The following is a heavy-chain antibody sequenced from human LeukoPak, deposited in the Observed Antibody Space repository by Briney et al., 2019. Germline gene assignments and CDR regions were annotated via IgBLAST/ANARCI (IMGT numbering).Heavy chain of an antibody. CDR2: INHSGST. CDR3: ASRDSSGHAI. Sequence: SETLSLTCAVYGGSFSGYYWSWNRQPPGKGLEWIGEINHSGSTNYNPSLKSRVTISVDTSKNQFSLKLSSVTAADTAVYYCASRDSSGHAIWGQGTMVTVSS. CDR1: GGSFSGYY. J-gene: IGHJ3*02. V-gene: IGHV4-34*01. D-gene: IGHD3-22*01.